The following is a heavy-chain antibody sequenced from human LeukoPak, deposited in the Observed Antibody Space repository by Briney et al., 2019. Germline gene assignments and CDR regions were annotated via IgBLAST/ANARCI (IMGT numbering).Heavy chain of an antibody. V-gene: IGHV4-59*12. CDR1: GGSISSYY. CDR2: IYYSGSI. Sequence: SETLSLTCTVPGGSISSYYWSWIRQPPGKGLEWIGYIYYSGSINYNPSLKSRVTISVDTSKNQFSLNLSSVTAADTAVYYCARASDSSGYPFDYWGQGTLVTVSS. D-gene: IGHD3-22*01. J-gene: IGHJ4*02. CDR3: ARASDSSGYPFDY.